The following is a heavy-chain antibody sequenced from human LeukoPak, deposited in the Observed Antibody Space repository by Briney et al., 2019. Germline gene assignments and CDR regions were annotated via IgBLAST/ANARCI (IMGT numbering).Heavy chain of an antibody. CDR2: INHSGST. CDR3: ARVKIWGVVRPNWFDP. V-gene: IGHV4-34*01. Sequence: SETLSLTCAVYGGSFSGYYWSCIRQPPGKGLEWIGEINHSGSTNYNPSLKSRVTISVDTSKNQFSLKLSSVTAADTAVYYCARVKIWGVVRPNWFDPWGQGTLVTVSS. J-gene: IGHJ5*02. D-gene: IGHD3-16*01. CDR1: GGSFSGYY.